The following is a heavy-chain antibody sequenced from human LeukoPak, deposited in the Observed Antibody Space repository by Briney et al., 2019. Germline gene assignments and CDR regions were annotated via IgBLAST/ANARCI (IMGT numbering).Heavy chain of an antibody. V-gene: IGHV4-39*01. CDR2: IYYSGST. D-gene: IGHD7-27*01. J-gene: IGHJ2*01. Sequence: SETLSLTCTVSGGSISSSSYYWGWIRQPPGKGLEWIGSIYYSGSTYYNPSLKSRVTISVDTSKNQFSLNLSAVTAADTAVYYCAGGGFLTGSNLLRGCLHFWGRGTLVTVSS. CDR3: AGGGFLTGSNLLRGCLHF. CDR1: GGSISSSSYY.